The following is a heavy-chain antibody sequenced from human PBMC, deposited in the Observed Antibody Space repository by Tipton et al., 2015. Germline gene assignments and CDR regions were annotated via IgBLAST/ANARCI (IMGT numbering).Heavy chain of an antibody. CDR3: ARSRYTVTPDS. V-gene: IGHV4-34*12. D-gene: IGHD4-17*01. CDR1: GGSFSGYY. CDR2: FFHSGNT. J-gene: IGHJ4*02. Sequence: TLSLTCAVYGGSFSGYYWTWIRQPPGKGLEWIGSFFHSGNTFHNPSLRSRVIISVDTSKNQFSLTVTSVTAADTAVYYCARSRYTVTPDSWGQGTLVTVSS.